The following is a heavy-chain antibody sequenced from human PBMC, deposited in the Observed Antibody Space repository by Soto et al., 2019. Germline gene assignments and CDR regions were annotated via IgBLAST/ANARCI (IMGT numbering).Heavy chain of an antibody. D-gene: IGHD6-13*01. CDR3: AKDLRRYSSSWYDNYYYYGMDV. CDR2: ISYDGSNK. CDR1: GFTFSSYG. Sequence: GGSLRLSCAASGFTFSSYGMHWVRQAPGKGLEWVAVISYDGSNKYYADSVKGRFTISRDNSKNTLYLQMNSLRAEDTAVYYCAKDLRRYSSSWYDNYYYYGMDVWGQGTTVTVSS. J-gene: IGHJ6*02. V-gene: IGHV3-30*18.